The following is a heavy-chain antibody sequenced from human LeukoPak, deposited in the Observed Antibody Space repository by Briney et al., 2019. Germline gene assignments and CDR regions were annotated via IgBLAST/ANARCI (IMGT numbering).Heavy chain of an antibody. CDR2: IHPNNGAT. D-gene: IGHD3-10*01. CDR1: GYTFTGSGWY. CDR3: ARDGPAQMVDFDY. J-gene: IGHJ4*02. Sequence: ASVKVSCKASGYTFTGSGWYLYWLRQAPGQGLECVGWIHPNNGATLYAQKFQGRVAMATDTSISTAYMELSRLRPDDTAMYYCARDGPAQMVDFDYWGQGTLVTASS. V-gene: IGHV1-2*02.